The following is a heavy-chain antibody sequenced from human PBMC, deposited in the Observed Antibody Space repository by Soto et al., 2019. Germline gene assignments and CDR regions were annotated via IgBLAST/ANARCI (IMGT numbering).Heavy chain of an antibody. CDR3: SRVGGAKGCY. Sequence: QVQLQESGPGLVKPSETLSLTCTVSSDSITYYSWSWIRQSPGKGLEWIGYIHDRGRSNYKPSLRSRIKEKVNASKKLFSRKLDSVTAAHTAVYYCSRVGGAKGCYWGQGTLVTVSS. CDR2: IHDRGRS. D-gene: IGHD3-16*01. J-gene: IGHJ4*02. CDR1: SDSITYYS. V-gene: IGHV4-59*12.